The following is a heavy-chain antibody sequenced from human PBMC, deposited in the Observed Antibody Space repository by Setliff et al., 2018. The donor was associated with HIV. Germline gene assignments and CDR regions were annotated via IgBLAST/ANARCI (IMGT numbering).Heavy chain of an antibody. V-gene: IGHV1-69*06. D-gene: IGHD5-18*01. CDR3: AKGGDRAMINFDH. J-gene: IGHJ4*02. CDR1: GGTFSSYA. CDR2: IIPFFGTL. Sequence: WASVKVSCKASGGTFSSYALSWVRQAPGQGLEWMGRIIPFFGTLNYARKFRGRLTITADKSTSTAYMELSSLTSEDTAVYYCAKGGDRAMINFDHWGQGTLVTVSS.